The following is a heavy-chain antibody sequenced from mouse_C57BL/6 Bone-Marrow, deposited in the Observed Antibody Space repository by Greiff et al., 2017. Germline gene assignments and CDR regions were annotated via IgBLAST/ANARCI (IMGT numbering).Heavy chain of an antibody. CDR1: GYTFTDYE. CDR3: TRDYYGSSYGY. Sequence: VQLQQSGAELVRPGASVTLSCKASGYTFTDYEMHWVKQTPVHGLEWIGAIDPETGGTAYNQKFKGKAILTADKSSSTAYMELRSLTSEDSAVDYCTRDYYGSSYGYWGQGTTLTVSS. V-gene: IGHV1-15*01. D-gene: IGHD1-1*01. CDR2: IDPETGGT. J-gene: IGHJ2*01.